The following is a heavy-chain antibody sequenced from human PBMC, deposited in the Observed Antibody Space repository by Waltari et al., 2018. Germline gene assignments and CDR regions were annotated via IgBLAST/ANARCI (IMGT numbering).Heavy chain of an antibody. V-gene: IGHV4-59*08. CDR1: DGSITSYF. Sequence: QVQLSETGPGLVKSSETLSITCTVSDGSITSYFWNWIRQPPGKALEWIGYIRHTGDTKVNPSLKSRVSMSVDRSKNQSSLKVTSVTATDTAVHYCARWESGWRALNIWGQGTTVTVSS. D-gene: IGHD6-19*01. J-gene: IGHJ3*02. CDR2: IRHTGDT. CDR3: ARWESGWRALNI.